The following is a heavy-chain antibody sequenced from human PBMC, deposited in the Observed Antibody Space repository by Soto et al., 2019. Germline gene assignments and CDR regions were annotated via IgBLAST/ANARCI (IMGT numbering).Heavy chain of an antibody. CDR1: GGSISSGGYY. V-gene: IGHV4-31*03. CDR3: ESGPRVGATPY. CDR2: IYYSVST. Sequence: LSLTCTVAGGSISSGGYYWSWIRQHPGKGLEWIGYIYYSVSTYYNPSLKSRVTISVDTSKNQFSLKLSSVTAADTAVYYCESGPRVGATPYWGQGTLVTASS. J-gene: IGHJ4*02. D-gene: IGHD1-26*01.